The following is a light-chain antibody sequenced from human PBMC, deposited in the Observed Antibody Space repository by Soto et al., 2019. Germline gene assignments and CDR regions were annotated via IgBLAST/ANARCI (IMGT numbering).Light chain of an antibody. CDR3: QQYGSSPLYT. V-gene: IGKV3-20*01. Sequence: EIVLTQSPGTLSLSPGERATLSCRASQSVSSSHLAWYQQKPGQAPRLLIYGASSRATGIPDRFSGSGSGTDFTLTISRLEPEDFGVYYCQQYGSSPLYTFGQGTRLEIK. CDR1: QSVSSSH. J-gene: IGKJ2*01. CDR2: GAS.